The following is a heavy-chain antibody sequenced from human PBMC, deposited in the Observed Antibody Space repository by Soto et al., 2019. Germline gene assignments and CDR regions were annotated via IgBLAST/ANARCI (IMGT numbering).Heavy chain of an antibody. CDR3: ASPLIQRIDAFDI. J-gene: IGHJ3*02. V-gene: IGHV3-33*01. CDR1: GFTFSSYG. Sequence: GGSLRLSCAASGFTFSSYGMHWVRQAPGKGLEWVAVIWYDGSNKYYADSGKGRFTISRDNSKNTLYLQMNSLRAEDTAVYYCASPLIQRIDAFDIWGQGTMVTVSS. D-gene: IGHD5-18*01. CDR2: IWYDGSNK.